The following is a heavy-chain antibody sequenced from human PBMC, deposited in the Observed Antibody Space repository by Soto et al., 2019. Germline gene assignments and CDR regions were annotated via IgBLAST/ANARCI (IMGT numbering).Heavy chain of an antibody. V-gene: IGHV3-33*01. CDR3: ARDASGDYDSSGYRGGFDY. CDR2: IWYDGSNK. D-gene: IGHD3-22*01. Sequence: QVQLVESGGGVVQPGRSLRLSCAASGFTFSSYGMHWVRQAPGKGLEWVAVIWYDGSNKYYADSVKGRFTISRDNSKNPLYVQMNGLRAEYTDVYYCARDASGDYDSSGYRGGFDYWGQGTLVTVSS. CDR1: GFTFSSYG. J-gene: IGHJ4*02.